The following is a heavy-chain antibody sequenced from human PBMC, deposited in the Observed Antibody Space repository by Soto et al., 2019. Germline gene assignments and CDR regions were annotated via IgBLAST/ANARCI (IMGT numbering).Heavy chain of an antibody. Sequence: SETLSLTCTVSGGSISSSSYYWGWIRQPPGKGLEWIGSIYYSGSTYYNPSLKSRVTISVDTSKNQFSLKLSSVTAADTAVYYCARGNVDIVATIEAFDIWGQGTMVTVSS. CDR2: IYYSGST. CDR3: ARGNVDIVATIEAFDI. CDR1: GGSISSSSYY. J-gene: IGHJ3*02. D-gene: IGHD5-12*01. V-gene: IGHV4-39*01.